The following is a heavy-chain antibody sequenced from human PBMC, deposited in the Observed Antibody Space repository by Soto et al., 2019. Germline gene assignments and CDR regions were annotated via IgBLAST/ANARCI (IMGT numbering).Heavy chain of an antibody. V-gene: IGHV3-33*01. Sequence: GGSLRLSCAASGFTFSSYGMHWVRQAPGKGLEWAAVIWYDGSNKYYADSVKGRFTISRDNSKNTLYLQMNSLRAEDTAVYYCARISGWDFDYWGQGTLVTVSS. CDR1: GFTFSSYG. CDR2: IWYDGSNK. J-gene: IGHJ4*02. CDR3: ARISGWDFDY. D-gene: IGHD6-19*01.